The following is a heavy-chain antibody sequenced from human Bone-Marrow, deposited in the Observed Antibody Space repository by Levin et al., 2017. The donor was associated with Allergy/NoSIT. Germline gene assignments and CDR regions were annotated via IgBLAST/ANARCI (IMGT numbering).Heavy chain of an antibody. D-gene: IGHD5-12*01. V-gene: IGHV1-2*06. CDR3: ARGESGYDPFDY. CDR1: GYTFTGYY. CDR2: INPNSGGT. Sequence: ASVKVSCKASGYTFTGYYMHWVRQAPGQGLEWMGRINPNSGGTNYAQKFQGRVTMTRDTSISTAYMELSRLRSDDTAVYYCARGESGYDPFDYWGQGTLVTVSS. J-gene: IGHJ4*02.